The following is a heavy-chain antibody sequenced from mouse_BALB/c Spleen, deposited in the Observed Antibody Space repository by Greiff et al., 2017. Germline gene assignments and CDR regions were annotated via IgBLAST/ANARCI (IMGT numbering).Heavy chain of an antibody. CDR2: IRSKSNNYAT. CDR1: GFTFNTYA. CDR3: VPEGFAY. J-gene: IGHJ3*01. Sequence: EVVLVESGGGLVQPKGSLKLSCAASGFTFNTYAMNWVRQAPGKGLEWVARIRSKSNNYATYYADSVKDRFTISRDDSQSMLYLQMNNLKTEDTAMYYCVPEGFAYWGQGTLVTVSA. V-gene: IGHV10-1*02.